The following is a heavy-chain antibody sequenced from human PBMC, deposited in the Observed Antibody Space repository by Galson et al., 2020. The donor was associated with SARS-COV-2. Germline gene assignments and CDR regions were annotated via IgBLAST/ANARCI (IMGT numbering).Heavy chain of an antibody. CDR2: IYYSGST. J-gene: IGHJ4*02. V-gene: IGHV4-59*01. Sequence: SETLSLTCTVSGGFISSYYWSWIRQPPGKGLEWIGYIYYSGSTNYNPSLKSRVTISVDTSKNQFSLKLSSVTAADTAVYYCASGMDYWGQGTLVTVSS. CDR3: ASGMDY. CDR1: GGFISSYY.